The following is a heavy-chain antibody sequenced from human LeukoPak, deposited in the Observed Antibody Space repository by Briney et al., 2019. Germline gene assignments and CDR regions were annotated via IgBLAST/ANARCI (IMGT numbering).Heavy chain of an antibody. CDR3: ARGPPYYYGSGTNWFDP. Sequence: GGSLRLSCAASGFTFSSYAMSWVRQAPGKGLEWVSAISGSGGSTYYADSVKGRFTISRDNSKNTLYLQMNSLRAEDTAVYYCARGPPYYYGSGTNWFDPWGQGTLVTVSS. V-gene: IGHV3-23*01. CDR2: ISGSGGST. CDR1: GFTFSSYA. D-gene: IGHD3-10*01. J-gene: IGHJ5*02.